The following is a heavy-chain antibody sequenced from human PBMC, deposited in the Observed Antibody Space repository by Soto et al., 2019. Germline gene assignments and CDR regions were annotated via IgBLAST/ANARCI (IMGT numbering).Heavy chain of an antibody. CDR1: GYTFTSYG. CDR3: ARVVISSSWNAYYYYGMDV. V-gene: IGHV1-18*04. CDR2: ISAYNGNT. D-gene: IGHD6-13*01. Sequence: GASVKVSCKASGYTFTSYGISWVRQAPGQGLEWMGWISAYNGNTNYAQKLQGRVTMTTDTSTSTAYMELRSLRSDDTAVYYCARVVISSSWNAYYYYGMDVWGQGTTVTVS. J-gene: IGHJ6*02.